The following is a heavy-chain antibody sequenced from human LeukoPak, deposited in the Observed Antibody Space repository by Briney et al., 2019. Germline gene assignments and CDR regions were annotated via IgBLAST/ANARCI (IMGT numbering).Heavy chain of an antibody. V-gene: IGHV1-18*01. Sequence: WASVTVSCKASGYTFTSYGISWVRQAPGQGLEWMGWISAYNGNTNYAQKLQGRVTMTTDTSTSTAYMELRSLRSDDTAVYYCARDWKTVGAVDYWGQGTLVTVSS. D-gene: IGHD1-26*01. CDR2: ISAYNGNT. CDR3: ARDWKTVGAVDY. J-gene: IGHJ4*02. CDR1: GYTFTSYG.